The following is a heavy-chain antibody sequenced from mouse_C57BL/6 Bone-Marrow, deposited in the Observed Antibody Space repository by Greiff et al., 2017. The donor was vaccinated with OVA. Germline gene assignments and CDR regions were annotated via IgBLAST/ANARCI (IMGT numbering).Heavy chain of an antibody. J-gene: IGHJ4*01. CDR1: GYTFTSHW. Sequence: QVQLQQSGPELVRPGASVKISCKASGYTFTSHWMQWVRQRPGQGLEWIGQIFPGRGSPHSNEKFNGKATLTVATSSTTAYMQLSSLTSEDTAVYFCARELSYGSRGMDYWGQGTSVTVSS. CDR3: ARELSYGSRGMDY. V-gene: IGHV1-56*01. CDR2: IFPGRGSP. D-gene: IGHD1-1*01.